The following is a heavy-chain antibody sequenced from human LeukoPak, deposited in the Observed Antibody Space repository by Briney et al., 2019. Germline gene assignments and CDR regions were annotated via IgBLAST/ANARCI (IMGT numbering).Heavy chain of an antibody. Sequence: RGSSLRLSCAPSGFTFSSYGMHWARQAPGKGMEWVAVIWYDGSNKYYADSVKGRFTISRDNSKSTLYLQMNSLRAEDTAVYYCAKGARRLTLSGYYITWGQGTLVTVSS. CDR2: IWYDGSNK. D-gene: IGHD3-9*01. CDR1: GFTFSSYG. CDR3: AKGARRLTLSGYYIT. J-gene: IGHJ5*02. V-gene: IGHV3-33*06.